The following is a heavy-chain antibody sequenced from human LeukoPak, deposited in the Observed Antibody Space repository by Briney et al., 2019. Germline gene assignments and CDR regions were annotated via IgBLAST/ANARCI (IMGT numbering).Heavy chain of an antibody. Sequence: SVKVSCKASGGTFSSYTISWVRQAPGQGLEWMGRIVPILGIANYAQKFQGRVTITADKSTSTAYMELSSLRSEDTAVYYCAREIRGGKDYYYYYMDVWGKGTTVTVSS. CDR2: IVPILGIA. CDR1: GGTFSSYT. J-gene: IGHJ6*03. CDR3: AREIRGGKDYYYYYMDV. D-gene: IGHD2-15*01. V-gene: IGHV1-69*04.